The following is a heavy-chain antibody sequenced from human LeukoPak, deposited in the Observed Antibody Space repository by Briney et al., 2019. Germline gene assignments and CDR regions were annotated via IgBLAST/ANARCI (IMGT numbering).Heavy chain of an antibody. CDR3: AKGYGSSTSYGNWFDP. CDR1: GFTFSTYA. CDR2: ISSGGTSE. D-gene: IGHD2-2*01. J-gene: IGHJ5*02. V-gene: IGHV3-30*18. Sequence: GRPLRLSCGASGFTFSTYAMHWVRQTPDKGLEWVAFISSGGTSENYADSVKGRFTISRDNSKNTLYLRMNNLTPEDTAIYYCAKGYGSSTSYGNWFDPWGQGTLVTVSS.